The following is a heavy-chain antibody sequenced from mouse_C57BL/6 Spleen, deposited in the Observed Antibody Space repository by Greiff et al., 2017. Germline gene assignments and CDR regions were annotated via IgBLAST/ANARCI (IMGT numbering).Heavy chain of an antibody. D-gene: IGHD1-1*01. CDR2: IDPNSGGT. J-gene: IGHJ3*01. CDR1: GYTFTSYW. CDR3: ARGATVVATDWFAY. Sequence: QVHVKQPGAELVKPGASVKLSCKASGYTFTSYWMHWVKQRPGRGLEWIGRIDPNSGGTKYNEKFKSKATLTVDKPSSTAYMQLSSLTSEDSAVYYCARGATVVATDWFAYWGQGTLVTVSA. V-gene: IGHV1-72*01.